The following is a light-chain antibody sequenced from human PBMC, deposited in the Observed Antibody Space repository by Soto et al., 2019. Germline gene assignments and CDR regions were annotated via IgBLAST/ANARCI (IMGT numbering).Light chain of an antibody. Sequence: EIVLTQSPGPLSLSPGERPALSCSSSQSVSSSILNWYQQKPGQASRLLLHGASSRATGIPDRFSGRGSGTDFTLTISRLEPEDFAVYHCQQHGSSLLFTFGPATKVDIK. CDR1: QSVSSSI. J-gene: IGKJ3*01. CDR2: GAS. CDR3: QQHGSSLLFT. V-gene: IGKV3-20*01.